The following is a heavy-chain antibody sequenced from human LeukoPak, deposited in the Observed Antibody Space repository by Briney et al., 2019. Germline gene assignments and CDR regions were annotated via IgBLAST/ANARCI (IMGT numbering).Heavy chain of an antibody. D-gene: IGHD3-3*01. CDR2: IWYDGSNK. CDR3: ARDRQDLWSGYPKYYFDY. Sequence: PGGSLRPSCVASGFTFSSYGMHWVRQAPGKGLEWVAVIWYDGSNKYYADSVKGRFTISRDNPKNTLYLQMNSLRAEDTAVYYCARDRQDLWSGYPKYYFDYWGQGTLVTVSS. V-gene: IGHV3-33*01. J-gene: IGHJ4*02. CDR1: GFTFSSYG.